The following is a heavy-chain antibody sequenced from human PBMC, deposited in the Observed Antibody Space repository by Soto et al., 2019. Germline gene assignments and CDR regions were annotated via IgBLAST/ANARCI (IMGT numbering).Heavy chain of an antibody. CDR2: ISGYNDNT. CDR3: ATAHRTDVYALDT. CDR1: GYTFTNYG. Sequence: QLQLVQSGAEVKKPGASVKVSCKASGYTFTNYGISWVRQAPGQGLEWMGWISGYNDNTTYAQELQGRVTMTTDTSTNTAYMELRSLTSDDTAVYYCATAHRTDVYALDTWGQGTMVTVPS. D-gene: IGHD2-8*01. J-gene: IGHJ3*02. V-gene: IGHV1-18*01.